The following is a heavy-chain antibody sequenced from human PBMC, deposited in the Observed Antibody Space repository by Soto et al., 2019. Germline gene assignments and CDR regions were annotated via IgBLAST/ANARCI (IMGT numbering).Heavy chain of an antibody. D-gene: IGHD6-19*01. V-gene: IGHV1-8*01. J-gene: IGHJ6*03. CDR1: RYTFTSYD. Sequence: ASVKVSCKASRYTFTSYDINWVRQATGQGLEWMGWMDPNSGNTGYAQKFQGRVTMTRNTSISTAYMELSSLRSEDTAVYYCARSSGWPLDYYYYYMDVWGKGTTVTVSS. CDR2: MDPNSGNT. CDR3: ARSSGWPLDYYYYYMDV.